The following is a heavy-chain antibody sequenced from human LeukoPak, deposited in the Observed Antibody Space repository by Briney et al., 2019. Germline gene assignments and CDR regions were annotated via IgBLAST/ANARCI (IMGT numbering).Heavy chain of an antibody. CDR3: AKEPPGGWSIDL. V-gene: IGHV3-30*02. D-gene: IGHD3-16*01. CDR2: MGSDETDI. J-gene: IGHJ2*01. CDR1: GFTVSTFA. Sequence: PGGSLRLSCAASGFTVSTFAWHWVRQPPGKGLEWVAFMGSDETDIHYADSVKGRFIISRDNSRNTLSLDMSSLRVEDTAVYYCAKEPPGGWSIDLCGRGTPHSLSS.